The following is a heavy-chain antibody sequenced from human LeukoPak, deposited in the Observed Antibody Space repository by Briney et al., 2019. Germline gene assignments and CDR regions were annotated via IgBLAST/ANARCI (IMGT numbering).Heavy chain of an antibody. J-gene: IGHJ4*02. CDR1: GFTFSDYY. V-gene: IGHV3-11*06. CDR2: ISSSSSYK. Sequence: GGSLRLSCAASGFTFSDYYMSWLRQAPGKGVEWVSYISSSSSYKNYADSVKGGFTIYRDNAKNSVYLQMNSLRAGDTAVYYCARDGSGSYLELDYWGQGTLVTVSS. CDR3: ARDGSGSYLELDY. D-gene: IGHD3-10*01.